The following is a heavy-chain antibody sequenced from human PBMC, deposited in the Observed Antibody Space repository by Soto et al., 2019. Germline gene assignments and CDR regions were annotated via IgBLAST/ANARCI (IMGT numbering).Heavy chain of an antibody. CDR1: GGSISSSSYY. V-gene: IGHV4-39*02. CDR2: IYYSGIT. Sequence: QLQLQESGPGLVKPSETLSLTCTVSGGSISSSSYYWGWIRQPPGKGLEWIGSIYYSGITYYNPSLKSRVTTSVDTSKNQFSLKLSSVTAADTAVYYCARDGYNRGNWFDPWGQGTLVTVSS. CDR3: ARDGYNRGNWFDP. J-gene: IGHJ5*02. D-gene: IGHD5-12*01.